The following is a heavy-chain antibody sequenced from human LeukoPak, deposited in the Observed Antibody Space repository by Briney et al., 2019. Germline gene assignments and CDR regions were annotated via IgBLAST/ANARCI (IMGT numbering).Heavy chain of an antibody. J-gene: IGHJ4*02. CDR2: IYSDGAT. CDR3: ARSNYGGLDY. Sequence: GGSLRLSCAASGFTFSSYGMHWVRQAPGKGLEWVSIIYSDGATYFADSMKGRFTLFRDSSKNMLYLQMNNLRAEDTAVYYCARSNYGGLDYWGQGTLVTVSS. V-gene: IGHV3-NL1*01. CDR1: GFTFSSYG. D-gene: IGHD4-23*01.